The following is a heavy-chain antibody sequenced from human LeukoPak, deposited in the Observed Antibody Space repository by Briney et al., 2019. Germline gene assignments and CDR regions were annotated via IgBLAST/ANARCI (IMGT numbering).Heavy chain of an antibody. CDR1: GFTFSTFW. V-gene: IGHV3-74*01. D-gene: IGHD3-22*01. Sequence: GGSLRLSCATSGFTFSTFWMHWVRHVPGKGLVWVSRINHDGSSTNYADSVKGRFTISRDNAKNTLYLQMNSLRAEDTAVYYCVRDWGYDSSGYWQKYFDTWGQGTLVTVSS. CDR2: INHDGSST. J-gene: IGHJ4*02. CDR3: VRDWGYDSSGYWQKYFDT.